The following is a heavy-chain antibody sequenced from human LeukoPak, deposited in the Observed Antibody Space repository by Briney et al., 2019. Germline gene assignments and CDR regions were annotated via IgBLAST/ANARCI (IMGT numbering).Heavy chain of an antibody. CDR1: GFTFSSYD. J-gene: IGHJ4*02. CDR3: ARGVELNLFDY. Sequence: GGSLRLSCVASGFTFSSYDMNWVRQAPGKGLEWVSFISSSGSSIHYADSVKGRFSISRDNAKNSLYLQMNSLRAEDTAVYYCARGVELNLFDYWGQGTLVTVSS. V-gene: IGHV3-48*03. CDR2: ISSSGSSI. D-gene: IGHD6-6*01.